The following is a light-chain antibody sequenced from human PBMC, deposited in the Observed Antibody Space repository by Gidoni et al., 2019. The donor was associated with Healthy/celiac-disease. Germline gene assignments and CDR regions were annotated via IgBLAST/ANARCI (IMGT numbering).Light chain of an antibody. J-gene: IGKJ4*01. CDR3: QQYYSTPPT. Sequence: DIVMPQSPDSLAVSLGERATINCKSSQSVLYSSNKKKYLAWYQQKPGQPPKLLIYWASTRESGVPDRFSGSGSGTDFTLTISSLQAEDVAVYYCQQYYSTPPTFGGGTKVEIK. CDR1: QSVLYSSNKKKY. V-gene: IGKV4-1*01. CDR2: WAS.